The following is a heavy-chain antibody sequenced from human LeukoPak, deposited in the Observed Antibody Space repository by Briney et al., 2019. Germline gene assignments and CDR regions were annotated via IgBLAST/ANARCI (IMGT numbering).Heavy chain of an antibody. D-gene: IGHD3-22*01. CDR3: ASLAGDSSGSYFDL. V-gene: IGHV3-30*03. CDR1: GFTFSNYG. CDR2: ISSDGSHK. Sequence: GRSLRLSCATSGFTFSNYGMHWVRQAPGEGLEWVAVISSDGSHKYYADSVKGRFTISRDNSKNTLFLQMNSLRAEDAALYYCASLAGDSSGSYFDLWGRGTLVTVSS. J-gene: IGHJ2*01.